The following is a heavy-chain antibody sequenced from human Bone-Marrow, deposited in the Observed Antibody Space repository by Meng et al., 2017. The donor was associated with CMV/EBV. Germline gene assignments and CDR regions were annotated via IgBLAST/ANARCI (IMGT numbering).Heavy chain of an antibody. Sequence: QGQLVQSGAGVKKPGASVKVSCKASGYTFTSYYMHWVRQALGQGLEWMGIINPSGGSTSYAQKFQGRVTMTRDTSTSTVYMELSSLRSEDTAVYYCARDTVPDGAFDIWGQGTMVTVSS. CDR1: GYTFTSYY. J-gene: IGHJ3*02. D-gene: IGHD1-14*01. V-gene: IGHV1-46*01. CDR3: ARDTVPDGAFDI. CDR2: INPSGGST.